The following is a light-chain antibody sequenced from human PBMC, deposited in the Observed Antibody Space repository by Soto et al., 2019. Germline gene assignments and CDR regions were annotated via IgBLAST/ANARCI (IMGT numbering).Light chain of an antibody. CDR1: GSNIGAGYD. CDR3: QSYDSSPSGYV. J-gene: IGLJ1*01. V-gene: IGLV1-40*01. Sequence: QSVLTQPPSVSGAPGQRVTISCTGSGSNIGAGYDVHWYQQLPGTAPKLLIFANINRPSGVPDRFSGSKSGTSASLAITGLRAEDEADYYCQSYDSSPSGYVFGTGTKLPVL. CDR2: ANI.